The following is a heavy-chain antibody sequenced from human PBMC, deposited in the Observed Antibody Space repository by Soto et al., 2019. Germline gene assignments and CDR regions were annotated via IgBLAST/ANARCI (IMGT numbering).Heavy chain of an antibody. V-gene: IGHV3-15*01. CDR2: IKSKTDGGTT. Sequence: GGSLRLSCAASGFTFSNAWMSWVRQAPGKGLEWVGRIKSKTDGGTTDYAAPVKGRFTISRDDSKNTLYLQMNSLKTEDTAVYYCTTEPLYGDYLHFQHWGQGTLVTVSS. CDR1: GFTFSNAW. D-gene: IGHD4-17*01. CDR3: TTEPLYGDYLHFQH. J-gene: IGHJ1*01.